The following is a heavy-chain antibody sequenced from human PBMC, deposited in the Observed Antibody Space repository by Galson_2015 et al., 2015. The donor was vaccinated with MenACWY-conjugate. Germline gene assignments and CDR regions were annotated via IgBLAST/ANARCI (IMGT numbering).Heavy chain of an antibody. D-gene: IGHD2-8*01. CDR3: AIKGPNGRPPDGFDI. J-gene: IGHJ3*02. CDR2: INSDGSST. Sequence: SLRLSCAASGFSFSSYWMHWVRQPPGKGPEWVSRINSDGSSTSYADSVKGRFTISRDNAKNTLYLQMSSLRAEDTAVYYCAIKGPNGRPPDGFDIWGQGTMVTVSP. CDR1: GFSFSSYW. V-gene: IGHV3-74*01.